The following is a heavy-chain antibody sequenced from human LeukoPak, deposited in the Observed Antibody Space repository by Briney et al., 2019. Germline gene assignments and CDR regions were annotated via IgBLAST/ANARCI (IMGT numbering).Heavy chain of an antibody. J-gene: IGHJ1*01. CDR2: INPSGGST. D-gene: IGHD3-22*01. Sequence: ASVKVSCKASGYTFTSYYMHWVRQAPGQGLEWMGIINPSGGSTSYAQKFQGRVTMTRDTSTSTVYMELSSLRSEDTDVYYCARVEYYYDSSGNRAEYFQHWGQGTLVTVSS. CDR1: GYTFTSYY. V-gene: IGHV1-46*01. CDR3: ARVEYYYDSSGNRAEYFQH.